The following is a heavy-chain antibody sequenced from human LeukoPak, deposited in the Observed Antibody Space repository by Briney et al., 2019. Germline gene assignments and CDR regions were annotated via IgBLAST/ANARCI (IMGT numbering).Heavy chain of an antibody. V-gene: IGHV1-69*04. CDR3: ASGQTYYFDSSGYPPPDY. J-gene: IGHJ4*02. CDR1: GGTFSSYA. D-gene: IGHD3-22*01. Sequence: GSSVKVSCKASGGTFSSYAISWVRQAPGQGLEWMGRIIPILGIANYAQKFQGRVTITADRSTSTAYMELNSLKSEDTAVYYCASGQTYYFDSSGYPPPDYWGQGTLVTVSS. CDR2: IIPILGIA.